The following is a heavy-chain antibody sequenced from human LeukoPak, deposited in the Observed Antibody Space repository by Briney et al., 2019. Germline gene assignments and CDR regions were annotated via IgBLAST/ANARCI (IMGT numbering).Heavy chain of an antibody. CDR3: VRGMTAPDY. CDR1: GFXFNLYA. J-gene: IGHJ4*02. CDR2: ISGGGDIT. Sequence: PGGSLRLSCAVSGFXFNLYAMSWVRQAPGKGLEWVSSISGGGDITWYADSAKGRFTISRDNSQSALYLQMNGLRAEDTAVYYCVRGMTAPDYWGQGSLVTVSS. V-gene: IGHV3-23*01. D-gene: IGHD2-21*02.